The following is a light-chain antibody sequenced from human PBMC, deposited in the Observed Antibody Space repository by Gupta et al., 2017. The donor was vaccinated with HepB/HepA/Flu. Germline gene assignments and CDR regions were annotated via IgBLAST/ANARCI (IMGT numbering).Light chain of an antibody. Sequence: QTVVTQAPSLTVSPGGTVTLTCASSTGEVTSGYYANWFQQKPGQAPRSLIYTTNTKHSWTPARFSGSLLGGKAALTLSDVQPEDEADYYCRLYDGGTQVFGGGTKLTVL. CDR2: TTN. CDR1: TGEVTSGYY. CDR3: RLYDGGTQV. J-gene: IGLJ2*01. V-gene: IGLV7-43*01.